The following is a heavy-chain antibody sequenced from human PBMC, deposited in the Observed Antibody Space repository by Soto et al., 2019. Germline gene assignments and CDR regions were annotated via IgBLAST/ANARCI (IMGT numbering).Heavy chain of an antibody. CDR1: GFTFSSYA. J-gene: IGHJ6*02. V-gene: IGHV3-23*01. CDR3: ASYGSGSYPLYYYGMDV. D-gene: IGHD3-10*01. Sequence: QPGGSLRLSCAASGFTFSSYAMSWVRQAPGKGLEWVPAISGSGGSTYYADSVKGRFTISRDNSKNTLYLQMNSLRAEDTAVYYCASYGSGSYPLYYYGMDVWGQGTTVTSP. CDR2: ISGSGGST.